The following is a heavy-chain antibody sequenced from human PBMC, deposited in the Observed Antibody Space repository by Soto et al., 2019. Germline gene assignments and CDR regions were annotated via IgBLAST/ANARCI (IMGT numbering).Heavy chain of an antibody. D-gene: IGHD6-13*01. J-gene: IGHJ6*02. CDR3: ARDVSSWSHYGMDV. CDR2: ISSSSSTI. V-gene: IGHV3-48*02. Sequence: PGGSLRLSCAASGFTFSSYSMNWVRQAPGKGLEWVPYISSSSSTIYYADSVKGRFTISRDNAKNSLYLQMNSLRDEDTAVYYCARDVSSWSHYGMDVWGQGTTVTVSS. CDR1: GFTFSSYS.